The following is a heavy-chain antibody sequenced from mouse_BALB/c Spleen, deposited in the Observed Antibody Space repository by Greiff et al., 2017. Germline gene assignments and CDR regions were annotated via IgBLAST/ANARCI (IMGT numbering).Heavy chain of an antibody. D-gene: IGHD2-1*01. CDR1: GYSITSDYA. Sequence: ESGPGLVKPSQSLSLTCTVTGYSITSDYAWNWIRQFPGNKLEWMGYISYSGSTSYNPSLKSRISITRDTSKNQFFLQLNSVTTEDTATYYCATYGNYGSDYWGQGTTLTVSS. CDR3: ATYGNYGSDY. CDR2: ISYSGST. V-gene: IGHV3-2*02. J-gene: IGHJ2*01.